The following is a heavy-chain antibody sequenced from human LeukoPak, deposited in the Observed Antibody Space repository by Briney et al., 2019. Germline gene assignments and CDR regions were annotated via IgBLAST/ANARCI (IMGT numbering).Heavy chain of an antibody. CDR1: GGSFSGYY. CDR3: AIPSYYGSGSYSY. D-gene: IGHD3-10*01. J-gene: IGHJ4*02. Sequence: TSETLSLTCAVYGGSFSGYYWSWIRQPPVKGLEWIGEINHSGSTNYNPSLKSRVTISVDTSKNQFSLKLSSVTAADAAVYYCAIPSYYGSGSYSYWGQGTLVTVSS. CDR2: INHSGST. V-gene: IGHV4-34*01.